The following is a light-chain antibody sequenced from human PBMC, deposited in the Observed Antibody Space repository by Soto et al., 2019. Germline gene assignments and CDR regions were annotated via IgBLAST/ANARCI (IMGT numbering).Light chain of an antibody. CDR1: SSDVGDFDC. CDR2: EVS. CDR3: SSYTSSSTLV. V-gene: IGLV2-14*01. J-gene: IGLJ2*01. Sequence: QSALTQPASVSGSPGQSITISCTVTSSDVGDFDCVSWYQQHPGKAPKLMIYEVSDRPSGVSNRFSGSKSGDTASLTISGLQAEDEADYYCSSYTSSSTLVFGGGTQLTVL.